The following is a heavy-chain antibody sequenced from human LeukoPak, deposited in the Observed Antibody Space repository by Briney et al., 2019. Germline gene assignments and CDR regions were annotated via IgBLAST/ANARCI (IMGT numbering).Heavy chain of an antibody. CDR3: ARAFGKAGTSWFDP. CDR1: GFTFSSYW. CDR2: IKTDGSLT. D-gene: IGHD2-2*01. Sequence: GGSLRLSCVASGFTFSSYWMTWVRQAPGKGLEWVANIKTDGSLTYYVDSVKGRFTISRDNAKNSLYLQMNSLRAEDTAVYYCARAFGKAGTSWFDPWGQGTLVTVSS. J-gene: IGHJ5*02. V-gene: IGHV3-7*01.